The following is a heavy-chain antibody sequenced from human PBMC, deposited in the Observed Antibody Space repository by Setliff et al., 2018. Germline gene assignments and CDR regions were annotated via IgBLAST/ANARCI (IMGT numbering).Heavy chain of an antibody. V-gene: IGHV3-74*01. CDR3: ARDHVYGSQYYYYYYGMDV. D-gene: IGHD3-10*01. Sequence: GGSLRLSCAASGFTFSSFWMYWVRQVPGKGLVWVSRINIDGSSSNYADSVKGRFTISRDNAKNSLYLQMNSLRAEDTAVYYCARDHVYGSQYYYYYYGMDVWGQGTTVTVSS. J-gene: IGHJ6*02. CDR2: INIDGSSS. CDR1: GFTFSSFW.